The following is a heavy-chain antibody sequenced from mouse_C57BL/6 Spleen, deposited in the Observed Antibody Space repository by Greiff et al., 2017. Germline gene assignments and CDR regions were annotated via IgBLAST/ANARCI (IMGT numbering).Heavy chain of an antibody. Sequence: EVKLMESGGGLVKPGGSLKLSCAASGFTFSDYGMHWVRQAPEPGLEWVAYISSGSSTTYYAAKVKGRFPISRDNAKNTLFLQMTSLRSEDTAMYYCSRPLYYGSRSYAMDYWGQGTSVTVSS. CDR2: ISSGSSTT. V-gene: IGHV5-17*01. D-gene: IGHD1-1*01. CDR1: GFTFSDYG. CDR3: SRPLYYGSRSYAMDY. J-gene: IGHJ4*01.